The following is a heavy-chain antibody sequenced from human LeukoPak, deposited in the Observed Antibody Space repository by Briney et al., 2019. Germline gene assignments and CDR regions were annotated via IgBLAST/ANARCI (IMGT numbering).Heavy chain of an antibody. CDR3: ARREAITFGGVIGTFDP. CDR2: INHSGST. CDR1: GGSFSGHY. J-gene: IGHJ5*02. Sequence: SETLSLTCAVYGGSFSGHYWSWIRQPPGKGLEWIGEINHSGSTNYNPSLESRVTISVDTSKNQFSLKLSSVTAADTAVYYCARREAITFGGVIGTFDPWGQGTLVTVSS. D-gene: IGHD3-16*02. V-gene: IGHV4-34*01.